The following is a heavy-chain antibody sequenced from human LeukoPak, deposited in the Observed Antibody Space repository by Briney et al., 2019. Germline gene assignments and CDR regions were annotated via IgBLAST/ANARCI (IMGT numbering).Heavy chain of an antibody. CDR2: ISGSGGST. CDR3: AKPIKYYYDSSGYYLFPGFDY. Sequence: PGGSLRLSCAASGFTFSSYAMSWVRQAPGKGLEWVSAISGSGGSTYYADSVKGRFTISRDNSKNTLYLQMHSLRAEDTAVYYCAKPIKYYYDSSGYYLFPGFDYWGQGTLVTVSS. CDR1: GFTFSSYA. D-gene: IGHD3-22*01. J-gene: IGHJ4*02. V-gene: IGHV3-23*01.